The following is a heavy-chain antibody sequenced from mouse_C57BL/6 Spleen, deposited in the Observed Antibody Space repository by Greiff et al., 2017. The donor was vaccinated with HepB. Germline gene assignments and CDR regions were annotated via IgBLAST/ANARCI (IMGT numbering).Heavy chain of an antibody. D-gene: IGHD1-1*01. CDR1: GFTFSDYG. V-gene: IGHV5-17*01. Sequence: EVQRVESGGGLVKPGGSLKLSCAASGFTFSDYGMHWVRQAPEKGLEWVAYISSGSSTIYYADTVKGRFTISRDNAKNTLFLQMTSLRSEDTAMYYCASHGPVDFDYWGQGTTLTVSS. CDR2: ISSGSSTI. J-gene: IGHJ2*01. CDR3: ASHGPVDFDY.